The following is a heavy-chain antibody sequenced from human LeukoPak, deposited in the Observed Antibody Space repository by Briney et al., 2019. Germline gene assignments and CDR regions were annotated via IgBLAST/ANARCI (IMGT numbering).Heavy chain of an antibody. CDR1: GFSFSTSS. Sequence: PGGSLRLSCAASGFSFSTSSMSWVRQTPGKELEWISYIRGSSTTIYYADSVKGRFTISRDNARNSLYLQMNDLRAEDTGVYFCARDARSHCGTDACYGPYFDCWGQGSLVTVSS. CDR2: IRGSSTTI. J-gene: IGHJ4*02. D-gene: IGHD2-2*01. V-gene: IGHV3-48*01. CDR3: ARDARSHCGTDACYGPYFDC.